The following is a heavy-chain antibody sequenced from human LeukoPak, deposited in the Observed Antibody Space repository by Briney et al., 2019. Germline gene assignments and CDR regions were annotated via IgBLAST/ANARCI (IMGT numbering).Heavy chain of an antibody. Sequence: ASVKVSCKASGFLFSDYGITWVRQAPGQGLEWMGVITYNGKTDYAQTLQGRVTLTIDTSTSTAYMELNSLRPDDTAVYYCARGWLTTVTAFYFDYWGQGSLVTVSS. CDR1: GFLFSDYG. V-gene: IGHV1-18*01. CDR2: ITYNGKT. CDR3: ARGWLTTVTAFYFDY. D-gene: IGHD4-17*01. J-gene: IGHJ4*02.